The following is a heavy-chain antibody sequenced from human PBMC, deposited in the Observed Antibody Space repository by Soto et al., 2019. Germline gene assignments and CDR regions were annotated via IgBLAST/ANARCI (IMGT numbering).Heavy chain of an antibody. CDR1: GGSVSSADYY. CDR3: ARERTGDPTFFDY. D-gene: IGHD1-1*01. Sequence: SETPSLTCTVSGGSVSSADYYWSWIHQPPGKGLQWIGYAYYSGSTDYNPSLKSRVTISVDTSKNQFSLKLTSVTIADTAVYYCARERTGDPTFFDYWGQGTLVTVS. V-gene: IGHV4-61*08. CDR2: AYYSGST. J-gene: IGHJ4*02.